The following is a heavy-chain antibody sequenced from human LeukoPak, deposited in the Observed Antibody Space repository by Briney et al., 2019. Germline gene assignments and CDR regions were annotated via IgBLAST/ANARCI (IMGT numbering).Heavy chain of an antibody. J-gene: IGHJ4*02. CDR3: ARDEWTVTTHYFDH. Sequence: GGSLRLSCAASGFTFSSYGMHWVRQAPGKGLEWVTFIRSDGSNKYYADSVKGRFTISRDNAKNSLYLQMNSLRAEDTAVYYCARDEWTVTTHYFDHWGQGTLVTVSS. V-gene: IGHV3-30*02. D-gene: IGHD4-17*01. CDR1: GFTFSSYG. CDR2: IRSDGSNK.